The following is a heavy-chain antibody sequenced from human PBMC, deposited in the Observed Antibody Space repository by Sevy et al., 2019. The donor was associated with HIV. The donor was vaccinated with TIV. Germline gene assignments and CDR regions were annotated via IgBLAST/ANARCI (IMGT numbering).Heavy chain of an antibody. J-gene: IGHJ4*02. CDR2: ISYDGSNK. D-gene: IGHD5-18*01. Sequence: GGCLRLSCAASGFTFTSYGMHWVRQAPGKGLEWVAVISYDGSNKYYADSVKGRFTISRDKSKNTLYLQMNSLRAEDTAVYYCAKAPRGYSYASFFDYWGQGTLVTVSS. V-gene: IGHV3-30*18. CDR3: AKAPRGYSYASFFDY. CDR1: GFTFTSYG.